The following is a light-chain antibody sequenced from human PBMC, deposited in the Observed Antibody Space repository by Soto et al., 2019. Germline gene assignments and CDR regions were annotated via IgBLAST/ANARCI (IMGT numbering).Light chain of an antibody. CDR1: QSVNSY. CDR2: DAS. J-gene: IGKJ5*01. Sequence: EIVLTQSPATLSLSPGERATLSCRASQSVNSYLAWYQQKPGQAPRLLIYDASNRATGIPARFSGSGSGTDCTLTISSLEPEDFAVYYCQQRSSWPRITFGQGTRLEIK. V-gene: IGKV3-11*01. CDR3: QQRSSWPRIT.